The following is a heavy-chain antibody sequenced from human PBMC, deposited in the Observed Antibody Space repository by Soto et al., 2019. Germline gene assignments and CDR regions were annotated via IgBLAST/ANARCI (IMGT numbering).Heavy chain of an antibody. Sequence: GGSLRLSCAASGFIFTNYAMNWVRQAPGKGLEWVSVIGGRGNSAYYADSVQGRFTISRDNSKNTLSLQMSSLTADDTAIYYCAREGRGSFDFCGRGTMVTVSS. D-gene: IGHD5-12*01. CDR1: GFIFTNYA. J-gene: IGHJ3*01. CDR3: AREGRGSFDF. CDR2: IGGRGNSA. V-gene: IGHV3-23*01.